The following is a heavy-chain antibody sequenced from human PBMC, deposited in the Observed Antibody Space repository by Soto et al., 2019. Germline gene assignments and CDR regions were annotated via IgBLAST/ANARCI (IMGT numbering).Heavy chain of an antibody. CDR1: GFTFSSYG. Sequence: GGSLRLSCAASGFTFSSYGMHWVRQAPGKGLEWVAVIWYDGSNKYYADSVKGRFTISRDNSKNTLYLQMNSLRAEDTAVYYCARDFIAKQLGYYFDYWGQGTLVTVSS. CDR2: IWYDGSNK. CDR3: ARDFIAKQLGYYFDY. J-gene: IGHJ4*02. D-gene: IGHD1-1*01. V-gene: IGHV3-33*01.